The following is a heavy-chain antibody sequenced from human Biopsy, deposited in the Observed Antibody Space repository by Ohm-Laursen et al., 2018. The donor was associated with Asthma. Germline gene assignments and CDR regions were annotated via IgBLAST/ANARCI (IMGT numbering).Heavy chain of an antibody. CDR1: SGSGGYMRSGNYY. V-gene: IGHV4-39*01. Sequence: TLSLTCSLSSGSGGYMRSGNYYWGWIRQPPGKGLEWIGSIYYSGTTYYNPSLESRFTVSADASKNQVSLKLPCVTAADTAVYYCVRGSSSWHHGPFHYYYGLDVWGQGTTATVSS. CDR3: VRGSSSWHHGPFHYYYGLDV. D-gene: IGHD6-13*01. CDR2: IYYSGTT. J-gene: IGHJ6*02.